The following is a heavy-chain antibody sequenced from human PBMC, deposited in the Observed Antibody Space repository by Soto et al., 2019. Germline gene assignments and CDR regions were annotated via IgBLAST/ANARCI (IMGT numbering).Heavy chain of an antibody. CDR2: ISYDGSNK. CDR3: ARDSALYDTGRFDY. V-gene: IGHV3-30-3*01. J-gene: IGHJ4*02. CDR1: GFTFSSYA. D-gene: IGHD3-22*01. Sequence: PGGSLRLSCAASGFTFSSYAMHWVRQAPGKGLEWVAVISYDGSNKYYADSVKGRFTISRDNSKNTLYLQMNSLRAEDTAVYYCARDSALYDTGRFDYWGQGTLVTAPQ.